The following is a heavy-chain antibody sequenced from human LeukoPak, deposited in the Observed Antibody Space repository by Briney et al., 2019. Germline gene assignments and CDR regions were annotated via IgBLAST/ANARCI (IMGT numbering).Heavy chain of an antibody. Sequence: SETLSLTCNVYGGSISPYYWSWIRQPPGKGLEWIAYITYSGSINYNPSLKSRVTISVNMSKNQFSLKLDSVTEADTAVYYCARHLPPYVHIDIWGQGTEVTVSS. J-gene: IGHJ3*02. CDR1: GGSISPYY. V-gene: IGHV4-59*08. CDR2: ITYSGSI. CDR3: ARHLPPYVHIDI. D-gene: IGHD3-16*01.